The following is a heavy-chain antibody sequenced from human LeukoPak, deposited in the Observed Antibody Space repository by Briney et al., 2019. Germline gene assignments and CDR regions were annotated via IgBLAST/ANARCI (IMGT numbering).Heavy chain of an antibody. J-gene: IGHJ4*02. V-gene: IGHV4-59*08. CDR1: GGSMSPYH. D-gene: IGHD6-19*01. CDR3: ARAVSGRFDY. Sequence: SETLSLTCTVSGGSMSPYHWGWIRQPPGKGLEWTGYIYCTNYNPSLKSRVTISVDTSKNQFSLKLSSVTAADTAIYYCARAVSGRFDYWGQGALVTVSS. CDR2: IYCT.